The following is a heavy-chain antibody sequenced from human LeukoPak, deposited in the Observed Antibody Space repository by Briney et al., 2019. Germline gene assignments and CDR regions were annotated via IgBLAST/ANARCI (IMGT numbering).Heavy chain of an antibody. V-gene: IGHV3-21*01. J-gene: IGHJ4*02. CDR2: ISSSSYI. D-gene: IGHD1-26*01. CDR3: ARVIPLGSYHRAGY. Sequence: GGSLRLSCAASGFTFSSYSMNWVRQAPGKGLEWVSSISSSSYIYYADSVKGRFTISRDNAKNSLYLQMNSLRAEDTAVYYCARVIPLGSYHRAGYWGQGTLVTVSS. CDR1: GFTFSSYS.